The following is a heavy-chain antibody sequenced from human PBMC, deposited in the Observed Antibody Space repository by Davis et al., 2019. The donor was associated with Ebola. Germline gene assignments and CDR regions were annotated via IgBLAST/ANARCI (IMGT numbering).Heavy chain of an antibody. J-gene: IGHJ4*02. CDR3: AREVTADY. V-gene: IGHV3-48*03. D-gene: IGHD2-21*02. Sequence: PGGSLRLSCTASGFTFGDYAMNWVRQAPGKGLEWVSYIISSGSTIYYADPVKGRFTISRDNAKNSLYLQMNSLRAEDTAVYYCAREVTADYWGQGTLVTVSS. CDR1: GFTFGDYA. CDR2: IISSGSTI.